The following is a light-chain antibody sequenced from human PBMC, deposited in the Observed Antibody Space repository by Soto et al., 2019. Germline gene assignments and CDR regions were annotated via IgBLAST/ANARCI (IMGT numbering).Light chain of an antibody. J-gene: IGKJ5*01. CDR1: QSVSSN. CDR2: GAS. CDR3: QQYNNWPPRP. Sequence: EIVMTQSPATLSVSPGERATLSCRASQSVSSNLAWYQQKPVQAPRLLMYGASTRAAGFPARFSGSGSGTEFTLTISSLQSEDFAVYYCQQYNNWPPRPFGQGTRLEIK. V-gene: IGKV3-15*01.